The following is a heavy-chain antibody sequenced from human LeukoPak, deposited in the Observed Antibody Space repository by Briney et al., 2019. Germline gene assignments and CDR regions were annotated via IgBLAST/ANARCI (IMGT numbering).Heavy chain of an antibody. Sequence: GGSLRLSCAASGFTFSSYSMNWVRQAPGTGLEWGSSITSNTNYIYYADSVKGRFTISRDNAKNSLYLQMNSLRAEDTAVYYCARRDARGLGENDISFDYWGQGTLVTVSS. J-gene: IGHJ4*02. V-gene: IGHV3-21*01. CDR1: GFTFSSYS. D-gene: IGHD3-16*01. CDR3: ARRDARGLGENDISFDY. CDR2: ITSNTNYI.